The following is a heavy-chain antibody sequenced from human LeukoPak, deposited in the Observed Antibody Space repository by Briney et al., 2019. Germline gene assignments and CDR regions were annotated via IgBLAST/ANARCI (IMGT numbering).Heavy chain of an antibody. J-gene: IGHJ5*02. CDR2: INHSGST. V-gene: IGHV4-34*01. Sequence: PSETLSLTCAVYGGSFSGYYWSWIRQPPGKGLEWIGEINHSGSTNYNPSLKSRVTISVDTSKNQFSLKLSSVTAADTAVYYCARIRRFGEPESTSIAWFDPWGQGTLVTVSS. CDR3: ARIRRFGEPESTSIAWFDP. CDR1: GGSFSGYY. D-gene: IGHD3-10*01.